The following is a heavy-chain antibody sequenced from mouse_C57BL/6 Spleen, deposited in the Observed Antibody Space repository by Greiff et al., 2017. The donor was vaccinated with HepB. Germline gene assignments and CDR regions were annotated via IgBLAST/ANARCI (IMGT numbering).Heavy chain of an antibody. V-gene: IGHV14-4*01. D-gene: IGHD1-1*01. CDR3: TTTPYGSSAWFAY. CDR2: IDPENGDT. J-gene: IGHJ3*01. CDR1: GFNIKDDY. Sequence: VQLQQSGAELVRPGASVKLSCTASGFNIKDDYMHWVKQRPEQGLEWIGWIDPENGDTEYASKFQGKATIPADTSSNTAYLQLSSLTSEDTAVYYCTTTPYGSSAWFAYWGQGTLVTVSA.